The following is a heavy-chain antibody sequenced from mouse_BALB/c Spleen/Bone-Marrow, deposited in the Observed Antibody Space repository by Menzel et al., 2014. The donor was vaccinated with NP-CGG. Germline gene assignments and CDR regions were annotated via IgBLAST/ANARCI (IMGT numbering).Heavy chain of an antibody. CDR1: GFTFSSYG. J-gene: IGHJ2*01. CDR2: INSNGGST. CDR3: ARGNYGNYVDYFDY. V-gene: IGHV5-6-3*01. Sequence: EVHLVESGGGLVQPGGSLKLSCAASGFTFSSYGMSWVRQTPDKRLELVASINSNGGSTYYPDSVKGRFTISRDNAKNTLSLQMSSLKSEDTAMYYCARGNYGNYVDYFDYRGQGTTLTVSS. D-gene: IGHD2-1*01.